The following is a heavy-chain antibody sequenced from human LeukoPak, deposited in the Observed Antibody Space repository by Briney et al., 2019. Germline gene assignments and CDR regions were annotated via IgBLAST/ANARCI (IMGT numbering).Heavy chain of an antibody. J-gene: IGHJ4*02. CDR1: GFTFSTYV. Sequence: PGRSLRLSCAASGFTFSTYVMHWVRQAPGKGLGWVAVIWYDGSKKDYADTVKGRFTISRDNSKNTLYLQMNSLRAEDTAVYYCAREMNYGDYFDYWGQGTLVTVSS. V-gene: IGHV3-33*01. D-gene: IGHD4-17*01. CDR2: IWYDGSKK. CDR3: AREMNYGDYFDY.